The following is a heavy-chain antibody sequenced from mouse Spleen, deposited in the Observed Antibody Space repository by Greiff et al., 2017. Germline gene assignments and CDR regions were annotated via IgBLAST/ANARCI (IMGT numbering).Heavy chain of an antibody. V-gene: IGHV1-52*01. D-gene: IGHD1-1*01. CDR2: IDPSDSET. J-gene: IGHJ3*01. CDR1: GYTFTSYW. CDR3: ARDGSSPGAWFAY. Sequence: QVQLQQPGAELVRPGSSVKLSCKASGYTFTSYWMHWVKQRPIQGLEWIGNIDPSDSETHYNQKFKDKATLTVDKSSSTAYMQLSSLTSEDSAVYYCARDGSSPGAWFAYWGQGTLVTVSA.